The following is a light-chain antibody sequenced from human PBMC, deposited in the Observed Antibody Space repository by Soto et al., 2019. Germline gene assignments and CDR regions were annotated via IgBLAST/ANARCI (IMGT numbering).Light chain of an antibody. CDR1: SSDVGAYNF. Sequence: QSVLTQPASVSGSPGQSITISCTGSSSDVGAYNFVSWYQHHPGEAPKLILYEVTTRPSGVSSRFPGSKSGNTASLTISGLQADDEANYYCSSYTSSNTPYVFGTGTKVTVL. CDR3: SSYTSSNTPYV. J-gene: IGLJ1*01. CDR2: EVT. V-gene: IGLV2-14*01.